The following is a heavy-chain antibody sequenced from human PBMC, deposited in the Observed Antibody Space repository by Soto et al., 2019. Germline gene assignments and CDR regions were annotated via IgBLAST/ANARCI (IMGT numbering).Heavy chain of an antibody. Sequence: NPSETLSLTCTVSGGSISSYYWSWIRQPPGKGLEWIGYIYYSGSTNYNPSLKSRVTISVDTSKNQFSLKLSSVTAADTAVYYCARGRYCSGGSCYVYNWFDPWGQGTLVTVSS. CDR2: IYYSGST. D-gene: IGHD2-15*01. J-gene: IGHJ5*02. CDR3: ARGRYCSGGSCYVYNWFDP. V-gene: IGHV4-59*01. CDR1: GGSISSYY.